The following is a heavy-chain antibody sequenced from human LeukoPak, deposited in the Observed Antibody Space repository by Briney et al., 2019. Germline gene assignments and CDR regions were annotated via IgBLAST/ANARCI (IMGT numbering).Heavy chain of an antibody. V-gene: IGHV3-30*02. J-gene: IGHJ4*02. D-gene: IGHD3-9*01. CDR2: IRYDGSNK. Sequence: PGGSLRLSCAASGFTFSSYGMHWVRQAPGKGLEWVAFIRYDGSNKYYADSVKGRFTISRDNSKNTLYLQMNSLRAEDTAVYYCAKEYALRYFDWLPDYWSQGTLVTVSS. CDR3: AKEYALRYFDWLPDY. CDR1: GFTFSSYG.